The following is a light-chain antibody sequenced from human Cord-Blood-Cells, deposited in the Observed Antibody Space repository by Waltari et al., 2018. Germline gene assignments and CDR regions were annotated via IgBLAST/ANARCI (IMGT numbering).Light chain of an antibody. CDR3: CSYAGSSTVV. Sequence: QSALTQPASVSGSPGPSITISGTGTSSDVGSYNLVSWYQQHPGKAPKLMIYEGSKRPSGVSNRFSGSKSGNTASLTISGLQAEDEADYYCCSYAGSSTVVFGGGTKLTVL. V-gene: IGLV2-23*01. J-gene: IGLJ2*01. CDR1: SSDVGSYNL. CDR2: EGS.